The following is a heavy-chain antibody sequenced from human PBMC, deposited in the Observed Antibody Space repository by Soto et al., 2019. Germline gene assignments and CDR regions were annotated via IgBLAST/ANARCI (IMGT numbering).Heavy chain of an antibody. J-gene: IGHJ4*02. CDR2: IGGSGRTT. V-gene: IGHV3-23*01. CDR1: AFTFNNYG. CDR3: AKSRYSDSSGDFYDY. Sequence: GGSLRLSCAASAFTFNNYGMSWVRQAAGRGLEWVSGIGGSGRTTYYADSVEGRFTISRDNSNNTLFLKMNSLRAEDTAVYYCAKSRYSDSSGDFYDYWGQGTMVTVSS. D-gene: IGHD3-22*01.